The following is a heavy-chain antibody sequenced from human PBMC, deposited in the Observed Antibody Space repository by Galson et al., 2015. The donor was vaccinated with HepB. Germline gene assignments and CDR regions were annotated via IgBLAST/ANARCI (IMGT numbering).Heavy chain of an antibody. D-gene: IGHD4-17*01. CDR2: ISSSAIYT. J-gene: IGHJ4*02. Sequence: SLRLSCAASGFTFSDYYMSWIRQAPGKGLEWLSYISSSAIYTNYADSVKGRFTISRDNVKNSMYLQMNRLRAEDTALYYCARVADSDYGDHSHFDYWGQGTLVTVSS. V-gene: IGHV3-11*06. CDR1: GFTFSDYY. CDR3: ARVADSDYGDHSHFDY.